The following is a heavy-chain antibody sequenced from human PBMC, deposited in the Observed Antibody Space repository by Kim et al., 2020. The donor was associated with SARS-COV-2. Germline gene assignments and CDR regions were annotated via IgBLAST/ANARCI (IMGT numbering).Heavy chain of an antibody. CDR3: ARDRSYYDY. V-gene: IGHV3-74*01. Sequence: TSKSYADSVKGRFTHSRDTAKNTLYLQMNSLRAEDTAVYYCARDRSYYDYWGQGTLVTVSS. CDR2: TSK. J-gene: IGHJ4*02. D-gene: IGHD3-10*01.